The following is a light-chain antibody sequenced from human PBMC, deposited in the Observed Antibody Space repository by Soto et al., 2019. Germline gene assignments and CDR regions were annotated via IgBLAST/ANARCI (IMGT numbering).Light chain of an antibody. J-gene: IGLJ2*01. CDR2: EVS. CDR3: SSYTSSSGV. Sequence: QSALTQPASVSGSPGQSITISCTGTSSDVGGYNYVSWYQQHPGKAPKLMIYEVSNRPSGASNRFSGSKSGNTASLTISGLQAEDEADYYCSSYTSSSGVFGGGTKLTVL. V-gene: IGLV2-14*01. CDR1: SSDVGGYNY.